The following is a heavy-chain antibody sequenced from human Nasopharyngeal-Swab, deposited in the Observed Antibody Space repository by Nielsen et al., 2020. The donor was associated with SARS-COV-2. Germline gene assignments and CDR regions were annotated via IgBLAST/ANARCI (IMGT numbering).Heavy chain of an antibody. CDR3: ARVSWSDYDFWSGYYKSSYYYGMDV. Sequence: GGSLRLSCAASGFTLSEKYMSWIRQAPGKGLEWDSYISRRGSTIYYADSVKGRFTISRDNAKNSLYLQMNSLRAEDTAVYYCARVSWSDYDFWSGYYKSSYYYGMDVWGQGTTVTVSS. CDR1: GFTLSEKY. V-gene: IGHV3-11*04. D-gene: IGHD3-3*01. CDR2: ISRRGSTI. J-gene: IGHJ6*02.